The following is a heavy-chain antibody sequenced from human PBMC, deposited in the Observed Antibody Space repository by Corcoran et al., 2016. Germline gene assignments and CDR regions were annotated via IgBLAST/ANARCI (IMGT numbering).Heavy chain of an antibody. D-gene: IGHD4-17*01. V-gene: IGHV3-23*01. Sequence: EVQLLESGGGLVQPGGSLRLSCAASGFTFSSYAMSWVRQAPGKGLEWVSAISGSGGSTYYADSVKGRFTISRDNSKNTLYLQMNSRRAEYTAVYDCATNSGRTTVTTRWGYWGQGTLVTVSS. CDR2: ISGSGGST. CDR3: ATNSGRTTVTTRWGY. J-gene: IGHJ4*01. CDR1: GFTFSSYA.